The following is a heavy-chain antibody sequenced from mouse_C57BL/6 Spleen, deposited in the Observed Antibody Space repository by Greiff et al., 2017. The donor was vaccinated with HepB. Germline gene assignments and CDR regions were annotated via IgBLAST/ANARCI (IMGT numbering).Heavy chain of an antibody. Sequence: GGGLVQPKGSLKLSCAASGFSFNTYAMNWVRQAPGKGLEWVARIRSKSNNYATYYADSVKDRFTISRDDSESMLYLQMNNLKTEDTAMYYCVTHRDGYFDYWGQGTTLTVSS. V-gene: IGHV10-1*01. J-gene: IGHJ2*01. CDR2: IRSKSNNYAT. CDR1: GFSFNTYA. D-gene: IGHD3-3*01. CDR3: VTHRDGYFDY.